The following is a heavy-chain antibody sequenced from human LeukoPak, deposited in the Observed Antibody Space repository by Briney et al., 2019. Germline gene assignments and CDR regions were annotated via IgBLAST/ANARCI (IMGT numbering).Heavy chain of an antibody. CDR3: ARDPRDV. V-gene: IGHV3-30-3*01. CDR2: ISYDGSNK. J-gene: IGHJ6*02. CDR1: GFTFSSYA. Sequence: PGRSLRLSCAASGFTFSSYAMHWVRQAPGKGLEWVAVISYDGSNKYYADSVKGRFTISRDNSKNSLYLQMNSLRAEDTAVYYCARDPRDVWGQGTTVTVSS.